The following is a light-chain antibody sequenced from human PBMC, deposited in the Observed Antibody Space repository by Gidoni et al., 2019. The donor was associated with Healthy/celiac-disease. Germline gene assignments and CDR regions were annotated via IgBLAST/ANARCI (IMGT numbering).Light chain of an antibody. J-gene: IGKJ1*01. CDR3: QQYNSYPWT. Sequence: DIQMTQSPSTLSASVGDRVTITCRASQSISSWLAWYHRKPGKAPKLLIYDASSLESGVPSRFSGSGSGTEFTLTISSLQPDDFATYYCQQYNSYPWTFGQGTKVEIK. V-gene: IGKV1-5*01. CDR2: DAS. CDR1: QSISSW.